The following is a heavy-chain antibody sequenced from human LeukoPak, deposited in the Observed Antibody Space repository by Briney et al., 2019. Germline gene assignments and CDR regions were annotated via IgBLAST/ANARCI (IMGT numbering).Heavy chain of an antibody. CDR3: AREWGTVATPAFFDY. Sequence: GGSLRLSCAASRFTFRSYAMHWVRQAPGKGLEWVAVISYDGSNKYYADSGKGRVTISRDNSKNTLYLQMNSLRPDDTAIYYCAREWGTVATPAFFDYWGQGTLVTVSS. D-gene: IGHD4-23*01. CDR1: RFTFRSYA. CDR2: ISYDGSNK. J-gene: IGHJ4*02. V-gene: IGHV3-30*01.